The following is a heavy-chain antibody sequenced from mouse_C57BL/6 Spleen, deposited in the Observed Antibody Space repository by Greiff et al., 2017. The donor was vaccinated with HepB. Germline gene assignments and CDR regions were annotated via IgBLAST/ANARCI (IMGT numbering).Heavy chain of an antibody. CDR1: GYTFTSYW. CDR3: ARSYDGYPYWDFDV. D-gene: IGHD2-3*01. V-gene: IGHV1-52*01. J-gene: IGHJ1*03. CDR2: IDPSDSET. Sequence: QVQLQQSGAELVRPGSSVKLSCKASGYTFTSYWMHWVKQRPIQGLEWIGNIDPSDSETHYNQKFKDKATLTVDKSSSTAYMQLSSLTSEDSAVYYCARSYDGYPYWDFDVWGTGTTVTVSS.